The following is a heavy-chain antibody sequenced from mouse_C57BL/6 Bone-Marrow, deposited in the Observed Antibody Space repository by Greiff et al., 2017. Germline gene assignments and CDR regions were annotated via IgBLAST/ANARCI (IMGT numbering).Heavy chain of an antibody. CDR1: GFTFTDYY. D-gene: IGHD4-1*01. CDR3: ARFPWGFDY. CDR2: IRNKANGYTT. Sequence: EVMLVESGGGLVQPGGSLSLSCAASGFTFTDYYMSWVRQPPGKALEWLGFIRNKANGYTTEYSASVKGRFTISRDNSQSILYLQMNALRAEDSATYYCARFPWGFDYWGQGTTLTVSS. V-gene: IGHV7-3*01. J-gene: IGHJ2*01.